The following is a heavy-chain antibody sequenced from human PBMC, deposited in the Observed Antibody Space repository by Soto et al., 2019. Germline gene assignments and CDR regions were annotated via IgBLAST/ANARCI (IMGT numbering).Heavy chain of an antibody. CDR2: VNNDGSGT. Sequence: EVQLVESGGGLVQPGGSLRLSCAAYGYTFSRYWIHWVRQAPGKGLVWVSRVNNDGSGTAYADSVEGRFTISRDNAKNPVYLQLNSLRAEDTAVYYCGRGGSEHAMDVWGQGTTVTVSS. CDR3: GRGGSEHAMDV. J-gene: IGHJ6*02. CDR1: GYTFSRYW. V-gene: IGHV3-74*01.